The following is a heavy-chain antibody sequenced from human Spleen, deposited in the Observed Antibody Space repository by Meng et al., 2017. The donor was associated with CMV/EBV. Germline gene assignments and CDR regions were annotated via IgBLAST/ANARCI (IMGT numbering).Heavy chain of an antibody. Sequence: VSCKASGGTFSSYAVSWVRQAPGQGLEWMGGIIPIFGTATYAQKFRGRVTITTDESTSTAYRELSSLRSEDTAVYYCARGNLWEFDYWGQGTLVTVSS. V-gene: IGHV1-69*05. CDR3: ARGNLWEFDY. CDR2: IIPIFGTA. J-gene: IGHJ4*02. CDR1: GGTFSSYA. D-gene: IGHD1-26*01.